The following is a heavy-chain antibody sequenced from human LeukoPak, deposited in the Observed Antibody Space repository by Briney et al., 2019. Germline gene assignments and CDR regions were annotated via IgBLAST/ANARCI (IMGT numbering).Heavy chain of an antibody. J-gene: IGHJ4*02. V-gene: IGHV4-4*09. CDR1: GGSISSYY. CDR2: IYTSGST. Sequence: SETLSLTCTVSGGSISSYYWSWIRQPPGKGLEWIGYIYTSGSTDYNPSLKSRVTISVDTSKNQSSLKLSSVTAADTAVYYCARVRVSSGHHPWYFDYWGQGTLVTVTS. CDR3: ARVRVSSGHHPWYFDY. D-gene: IGHD3-22*01.